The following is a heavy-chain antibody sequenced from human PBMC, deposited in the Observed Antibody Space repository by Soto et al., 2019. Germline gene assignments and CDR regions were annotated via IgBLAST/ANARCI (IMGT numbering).Heavy chain of an antibody. D-gene: IGHD4-17*01. V-gene: IGHV3-48*02. J-gene: IGHJ4*02. CDR3: ARSPREASESNWGRFYGDHGIFDY. CDR1: GFTFSSYS. CDR2: ISSSSSTI. Sequence: GGSLRLSCAASGFTFSSYSMNWVRQAPGKGLEWVSYISSSSSTIYYADSVKGRFTISRDNAKNSLYLQMNSLRDEDTAVYYCARSPREASESNWGRFYGDHGIFDYWGQGTLVTVSS.